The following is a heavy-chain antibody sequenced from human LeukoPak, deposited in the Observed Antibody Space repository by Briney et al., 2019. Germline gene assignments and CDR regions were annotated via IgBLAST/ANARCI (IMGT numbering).Heavy chain of an antibody. Sequence: GGSLRLSCAASGFSFSTYYVNWVRQAPGKGLEWVSCISSSSTYIYYSDSVRGRFAISRDNAKNSLYLQMTTLRAEYTAVYYCVRENHGSFDYWGQGSLVTVSS. D-gene: IGHD1-14*01. J-gene: IGHJ4*02. CDR1: GFSFSTYY. V-gene: IGHV3-21*01. CDR2: ISSSSTYI. CDR3: VRENHGSFDY.